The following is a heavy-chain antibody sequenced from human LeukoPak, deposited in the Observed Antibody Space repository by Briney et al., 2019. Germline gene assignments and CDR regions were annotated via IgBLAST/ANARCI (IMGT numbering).Heavy chain of an antibody. Sequence: GGSLRLSCAASGFTVSSNYMSWVRQAPGKGLEWVSVIYSGGSTYYADSVKGRFTISRDNSKNTLYLQMNSLRAEDTAVYYCARAKDFWRAYYYYYGMDVWGQGTTVTVSS. CDR1: GFTVSSNY. D-gene: IGHD3-3*01. J-gene: IGHJ6*02. V-gene: IGHV3-53*01. CDR2: IYSGGST. CDR3: ARAKDFWRAYYYYYGMDV.